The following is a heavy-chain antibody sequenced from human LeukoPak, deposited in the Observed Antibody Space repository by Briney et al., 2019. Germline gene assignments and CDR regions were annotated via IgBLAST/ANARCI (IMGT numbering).Heavy chain of an antibody. D-gene: IGHD6-6*01. Sequence: ASVKVSCKASGYTFTSYGISWVRQAPGQGLEWMGRISAYNGNTNYAQKLQGRVTMTTDTSTSTAYMELRSLRSDDTAVYYCARDVGIAARPYWFDPWGQGTLVTVSS. V-gene: IGHV1-18*01. CDR3: ARDVGIAARPYWFDP. CDR2: ISAYNGNT. J-gene: IGHJ5*02. CDR1: GYTFTSYG.